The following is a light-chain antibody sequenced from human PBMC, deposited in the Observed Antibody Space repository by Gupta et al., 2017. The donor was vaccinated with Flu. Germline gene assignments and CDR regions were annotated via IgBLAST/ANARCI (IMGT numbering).Light chain of an antibody. V-gene: IGKV1-33*01. Sequence: PSSLSASVGDRVTISCQTSQDTIKYIKWYQQRPEEEPKRLIYDASNLWTGVSSRGSGRVSLADFTFSICGLQPEDIATYYCEQYENIPHTFGQGTEMKIK. J-gene: IGKJ2*01. CDR3: EQYENIPHT. CDR2: DAS. CDR1: QDTIKY.